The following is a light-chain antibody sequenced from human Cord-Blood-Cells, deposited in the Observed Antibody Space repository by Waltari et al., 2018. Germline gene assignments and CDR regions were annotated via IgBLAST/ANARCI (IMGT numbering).Light chain of an antibody. CDR1: QSVSSSY. Sequence: EIVLTQSPGTLSLSPGERATLSCSASQSVSSSYLAWYQQKPGQAPRLLIYGASSRATSIPDRFSGSGSATDFTITISRLEPEDFAVYYCQQYGSSQYTFGQGTKLEIK. V-gene: IGKV3-20*01. J-gene: IGKJ2*01. CDR2: GAS. CDR3: QQYGSSQYT.